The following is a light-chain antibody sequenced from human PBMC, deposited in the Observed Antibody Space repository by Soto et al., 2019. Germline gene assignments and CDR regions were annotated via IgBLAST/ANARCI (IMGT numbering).Light chain of an antibody. V-gene: IGKV3-20*01. CDR3: QQYGSSPIT. CDR2: GAS. CDR1: QSVSSN. J-gene: IGKJ5*01. Sequence: EIGMTLAAATLSVSPGERATLYCSASQSVSSNLAWHQHKPGQAPRLLIYGASRRATGIPDRFSGRGSGTDFTLTISRLEPEDFAVYSCQQYGSSPITFGQGTRLEIK.